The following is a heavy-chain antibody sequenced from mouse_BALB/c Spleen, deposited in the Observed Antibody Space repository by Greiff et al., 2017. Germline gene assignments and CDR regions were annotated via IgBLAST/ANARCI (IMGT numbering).Heavy chain of an antibody. CDR3: NAPGGFAY. CDR2: IDPENGDT. Sequence: EVKLMESGAELVRSGASVKLSCTASGFNIKDYYMHWVKQRPEQGLEWIGWIDPENGDTEYAPKFQGKATMTADTSSNTAYLQLSSLTSEDTAVYYCNAPGGFAYWGQGTLVTVSA. V-gene: IGHV14-4*02. J-gene: IGHJ3*01. CDR1: GFNIKDYY.